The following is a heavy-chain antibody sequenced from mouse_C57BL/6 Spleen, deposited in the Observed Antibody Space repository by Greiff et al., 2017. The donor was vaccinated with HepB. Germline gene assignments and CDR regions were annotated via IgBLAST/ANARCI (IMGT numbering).Heavy chain of an antibody. J-gene: IGHJ2*01. CDR2: IDPSDSET. CDR1: GYTFTSYW. D-gene: IGHD1-1*02. CDR3: AKGGFLGWSDY. V-gene: IGHV1-52*01. Sequence: QVQLKQPGAELVRPGSSVKLSCKASGYTFTSYWMHWVKQRPIQGLEWIGNIDPSDSETHYNQKFKDKATLTVDKSSSTAYMKLSSLTSEDSAVYYCAKGGFLGWSDYWGQGTTLTVSS.